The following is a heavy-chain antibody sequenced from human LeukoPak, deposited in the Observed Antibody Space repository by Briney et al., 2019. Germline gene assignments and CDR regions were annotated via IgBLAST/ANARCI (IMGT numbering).Heavy chain of an antibody. D-gene: IGHD1-26*01. V-gene: IGHV1-2*02. J-gene: IGHJ2*01. Sequence: ASVKVSCKASGYTFTGYYMHWVRQAPGQGLEWMGWINPNSGGTNYAQKFQGRVTMTRDTSISTAYMELSRLRSDDTAVYYCARDGGSHHIIYWYFDLWGRGTLVTVSS. CDR3: ARDGGSHHIIYWYFDL. CDR1: GYTFTGYY. CDR2: INPNSGGT.